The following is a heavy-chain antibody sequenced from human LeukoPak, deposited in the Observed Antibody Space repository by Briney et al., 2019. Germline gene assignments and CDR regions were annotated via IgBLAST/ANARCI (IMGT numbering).Heavy chain of an antibody. D-gene: IGHD4-11*01. CDR2: ISGSGGST. J-gene: IGHJ4*02. CDR1: GFTFSSYA. CDR3: TRDRTTITLFEL. Sequence: PGGSLRLSCAASGFTFSSYAMSWVRQAPGKGLEWVSAISGSGGSTYYADSVEGRFTASRDNARNTLYLQINSLRAEDSAVYYCTRDRTTITLFELWGQGTLVTVSS. V-gene: IGHV3-23*01.